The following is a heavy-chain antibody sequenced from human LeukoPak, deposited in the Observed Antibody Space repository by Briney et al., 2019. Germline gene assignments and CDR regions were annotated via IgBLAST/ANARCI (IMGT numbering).Heavy chain of an antibody. D-gene: IGHD3-3*01. J-gene: IGHJ3*02. CDR3: ARGVLRENFWSGYDAFDI. CDR2: IGTAGDT. Sequence: GGSLRLSCAASGFTFSSYDMHWVRQATGKGLKWVSAIGTAGDTYYPGSVKGRFTISRENAKNSLYLQMNSLRAEDTAVYYCARGVLRENFWSGYDAFDIWGQGTMVTVSS. V-gene: IGHV3-13*01. CDR1: GFTFSSYD.